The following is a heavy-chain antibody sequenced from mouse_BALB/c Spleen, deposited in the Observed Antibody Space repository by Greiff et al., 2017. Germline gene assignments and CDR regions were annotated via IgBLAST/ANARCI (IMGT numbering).Heavy chain of an antibody. CDR2: INPSNGGT. D-gene: IGHD1-1*01. V-gene: IGHV1S81*02. CDR1: GYTFTSYY. J-gene: IGHJ3*01. CDR3: TSPLYGPFAY. Sequence: QVQLQQSGAELVKPGASVKLSCKASGYTFTSYYMYWVKQRPGQGLEWIGEINPSNGGTNFNEKFKSKATLTVDKSSSTAYMQLSSLTSEDSAVYYCTSPLYGPFAYWGQGTLVTVSA.